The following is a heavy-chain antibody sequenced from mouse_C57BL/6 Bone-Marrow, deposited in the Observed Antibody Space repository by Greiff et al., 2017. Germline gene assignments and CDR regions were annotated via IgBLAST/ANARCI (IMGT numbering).Heavy chain of an antibody. Sequence: QVQLQQSGAELVRPGTSVKMSCKASGYTFTNYWIGWAKQRPGHGLEWIGDIYPGGGYTNYNEKFKGKATLTADKSSSTAYMQFSSLTSEDSAIYDCAREGLYYDYAYWGQGTLVTVSA. V-gene: IGHV1-63*01. CDR3: AREGLYYDYAY. D-gene: IGHD2-4*01. J-gene: IGHJ3*01. CDR1: GYTFTNYW. CDR2: IYPGGGYT.